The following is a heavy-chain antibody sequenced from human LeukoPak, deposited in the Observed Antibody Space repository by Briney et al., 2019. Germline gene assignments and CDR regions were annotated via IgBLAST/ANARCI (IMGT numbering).Heavy chain of an antibody. V-gene: IGHV4-34*01. CDR2: INHSGST. CDR3: ARGLPSYYDILTGYYRGYYFDY. CDR1: GFTFSSYA. J-gene: IGHJ4*02. D-gene: IGHD3-9*01. Sequence: GSLRLSCAASGFTFSSYAMSWVRQPPGKGLEWIREINHSGSTNYNPSLKSRVTISVDTSKNQFSLKLSSVTAADTAVYYCARGLPSYYDILTGYYRGYYFDYWGQGTLVTVSS.